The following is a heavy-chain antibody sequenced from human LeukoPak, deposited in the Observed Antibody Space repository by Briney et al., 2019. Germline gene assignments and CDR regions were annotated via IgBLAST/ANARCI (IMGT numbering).Heavy chain of an antibody. V-gene: IGHV3-21*04. CDR2: ISSSSSYI. J-gene: IGHJ6*03. Sequence: KPGGSLRLSCAASGFTFSSYSMNWVRQAPGKGLEWVPSISSSSSYIYYADSVKGRFTISRDNSKNTLYLQMNSLRAEDTAIYYCAKNFYASGSYYYYYYMDVWGKGTTVTTSS. D-gene: IGHD3-10*01. CDR1: GFTFSSYS. CDR3: AKNFYASGSYYYYYYMDV.